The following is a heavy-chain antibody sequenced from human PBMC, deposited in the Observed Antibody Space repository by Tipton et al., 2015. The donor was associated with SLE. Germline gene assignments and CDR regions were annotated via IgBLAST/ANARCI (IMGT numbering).Heavy chain of an antibody. V-gene: IGHV4-39*07. CDR1: GGSVSSSTYY. J-gene: IGHJ4*02. D-gene: IGHD1-26*01. Sequence: TLSLTCTVSGGSVSSSTYYWGWIRQPPGKGLEWIGSIYYSGNTYYNPSLKSRVTISVDTSKNQFSLKLSSVTAADTAVYYCARIYSGSYFPPDDYRGQGILVTVSS. CDR3: ARIYSGSYFPPDDY. CDR2: IYYSGNT.